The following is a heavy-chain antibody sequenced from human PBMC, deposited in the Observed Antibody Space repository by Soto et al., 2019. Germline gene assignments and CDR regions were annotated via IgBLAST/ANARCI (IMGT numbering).Heavy chain of an antibody. CDR1: GFTFSSYS. CDR3: ARDRLWVGELGGRPDY. CDR2: ISSSSSTI. Sequence: EVQLVESGGGLVQPGGSLRLSCAASGFTFSSYSMNWVRQAPGKGLERVSYISSSSSTIYYADSVKGRFTISRDNAKNSLYLQMNRPRDEDTAVYYCARDRLWVGELGGRPDYWGQGTLVTVSS. J-gene: IGHJ4*02. D-gene: IGHD3-10*01. V-gene: IGHV3-48*02.